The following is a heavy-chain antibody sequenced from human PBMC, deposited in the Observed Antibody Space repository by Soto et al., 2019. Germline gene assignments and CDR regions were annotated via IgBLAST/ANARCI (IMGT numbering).Heavy chain of an antibody. J-gene: IGHJ3*02. CDR3: AKTRGYCRSTSCYKRRLWAFEI. V-gene: IGHV4-34*01. CDR2: INHSGST. D-gene: IGHD2-2*01. CDR1: GGSFIGYY. Sequence: SAPLSLTCAFYGGSFIGYYWSWIRQPPGKGLEWIGEINHSGSTNYNPSLKSRVTISVDTSKNQFSLKLSSVTAADTAVYYCAKTRGYCRSTSCYKRRLWAFEIWGQGKMVTV.